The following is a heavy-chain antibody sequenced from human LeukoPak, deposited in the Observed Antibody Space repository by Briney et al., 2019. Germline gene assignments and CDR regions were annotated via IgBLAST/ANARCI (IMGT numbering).Heavy chain of an antibody. V-gene: IGHV3-74*01. D-gene: IGHD6-19*01. CDR3: ARDGGGSGHTTTDY. J-gene: IGHJ4*02. CDR1: VFIFSSSC. CDR2: ISSDGRNK. Sequence: GLTLRLPCAASVFIFSSSCMHWVPHAPAKGLVWVSGISSDGRNKIYADSVKGRFTISRDNAENTLYLKMSSLRAEDSALYYCARDGGGSGHTTTDYWGQGTLVTVSS.